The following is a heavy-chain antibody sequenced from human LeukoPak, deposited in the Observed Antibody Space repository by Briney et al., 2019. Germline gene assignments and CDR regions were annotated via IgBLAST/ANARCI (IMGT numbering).Heavy chain of an antibody. CDR2: IYYSGNT. CDR1: GVSISSSNSY. CDR3: ARGGVHIVLDAFDI. J-gene: IGHJ3*02. D-gene: IGHD2-8*01. Sequence: SETLSLTCTVSGVSISSSNSYWGWIRQPPGKGLEWIGSIYYSGNTYYNASLKSQVSISIDTSKNQFSLKLSSVTAADTAVYYCARGGVHIVLDAFDIWGQGTMVTVSS. V-gene: IGHV4-39*01.